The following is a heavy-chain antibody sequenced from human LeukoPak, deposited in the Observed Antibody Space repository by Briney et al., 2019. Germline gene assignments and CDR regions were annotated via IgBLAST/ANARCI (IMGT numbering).Heavy chain of an antibody. D-gene: IGHD3-10*01. V-gene: IGHV4-59*12. CDR3: AGYYGSGSYY. CDR1: GGSISSYY. J-gene: IGHJ4*02. Sequence: PSETLSLTCTVSGGSISSYYWSWIRQPPGKGLEWIGYIYYSGSTNYNPSLKSRVTISVDTSKNQFSLKLSSVTAADTAVYYCAGYYGSGSYYWGQGTLVTVSS. CDR2: IYYSGST.